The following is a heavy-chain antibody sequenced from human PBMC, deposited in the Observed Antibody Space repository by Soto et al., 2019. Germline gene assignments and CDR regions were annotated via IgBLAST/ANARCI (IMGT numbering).Heavy chain of an antibody. CDR1: GGSFSGYY. CDR2: IYHSGST. CDR3: ARVPSP. J-gene: IGHJ5*02. Sequence: SETLSLTCAVYGGSFSGYYWSWIRQPPGKGLEWIGYIYHSGSTYYNPSLKSRVTISVDRSKNQFSLKVSSVTAADTAVYYCARVPSPWGQGTLVTVSS. V-gene: IGHV4-34*01.